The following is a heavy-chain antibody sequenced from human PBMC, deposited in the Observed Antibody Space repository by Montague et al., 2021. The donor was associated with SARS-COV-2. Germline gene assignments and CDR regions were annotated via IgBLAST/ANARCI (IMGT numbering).Heavy chain of an antibody. Sequence: SLRLSCAASGFTFSSYWMHWVRQAPGKGLVWVSRVNSDGSSTVYADSVKGRFTIPRDNAKNTLYLQMNSLRAEDTAVYYCARGYFISGSPKTYNWFDPWGQGTLVTVSS. CDR2: VNSDGSST. D-gene: IGHD3-10*01. CDR1: GFTFSSYW. CDR3: ARGYFISGSPKTYNWFDP. J-gene: IGHJ5*02. V-gene: IGHV3-74*01.